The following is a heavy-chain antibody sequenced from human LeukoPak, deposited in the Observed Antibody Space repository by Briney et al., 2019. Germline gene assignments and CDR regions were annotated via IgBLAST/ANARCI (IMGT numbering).Heavy chain of an antibody. CDR1: GGSFSGYY. J-gene: IGHJ4*02. CDR2: INHSGST. Sequence: SETLSLTCAVYGGSFSGYYWSWIRQPPGKGLEWIGEINHSGSTNYNASLKSRVTISVDTSKNQFSLKLSSVTAADTAVYYCASRGSGTTTRYFDYWGQGTLVTVSS. D-gene: IGHD4-17*01. V-gene: IGHV4-34*01. CDR3: ASRGSGTTTRYFDY.